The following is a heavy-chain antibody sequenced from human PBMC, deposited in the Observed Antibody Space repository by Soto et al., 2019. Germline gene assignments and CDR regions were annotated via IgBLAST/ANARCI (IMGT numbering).Heavy chain of an antibody. CDR1: GIPVSSNY. V-gene: IGHV3-53*04. CDR3: ARDGPYYYASRMDV. D-gene: IGHD3-10*01. Sequence: EVQLVESGGGLVQLGGSLRLSCVASGIPVSSNYMTWVRQAPGKGLEWVSVLHSGGDTYYANSVKGRFTISRHDSTNTLYLQMNSLTPEDTAVYYCARDGPYYYASRMDVWGQGTTVTVSS. CDR2: LHSGGDT. J-gene: IGHJ6*02.